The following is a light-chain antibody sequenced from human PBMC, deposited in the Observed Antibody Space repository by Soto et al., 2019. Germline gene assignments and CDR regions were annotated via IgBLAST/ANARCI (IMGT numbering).Light chain of an antibody. Sequence: QSTLTHPPSSSGSTGQSVTISCTGTSSDVGGYNYVSWYQQHPGKAPKLMIYEVSKRPSGVPDRFSGSKSSNTASLTVSGFQAEDEADYYCSSSACTTNFVFGTGPTVNVL. J-gene: IGLJ1*01. CDR3: SSSACTTNFV. CDR1: SSDVGGYNY. V-gene: IGLV2-8*01. CDR2: EVS.